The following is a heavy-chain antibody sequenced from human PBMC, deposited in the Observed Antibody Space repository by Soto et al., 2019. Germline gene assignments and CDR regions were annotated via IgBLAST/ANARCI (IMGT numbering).Heavy chain of an antibody. V-gene: IGHV3-64D*06. Sequence: GGSLRLSCSASGFTFSSYGMPWVRQAPGKRLEYVSNTSSNGGRNYYEEYVKGSFTISRDNSNNTMYIQTRSLRTEDQAVFYCVTHGSGWYFEYWGPGTLVTV. D-gene: IGHD6-19*01. CDR3: VTHGSGWYFEY. CDR1: GFTFSSYG. J-gene: IGHJ4*02. CDR2: TSSNGGRN.